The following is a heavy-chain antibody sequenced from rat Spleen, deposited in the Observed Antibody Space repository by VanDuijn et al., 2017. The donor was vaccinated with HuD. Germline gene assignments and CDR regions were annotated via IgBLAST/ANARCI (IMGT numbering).Heavy chain of an antibody. V-gene: IGHV10-5*01. CDR1: GFTFSNAA. J-gene: IGHJ2*01. CDR3: TAASNEY. Sequence: VQLVESGGGLVQPGRSLKLSCAASGFTFSNAAVSWVRQAPGKGLECIARIRTKSNYYATHYADSVKGRFTISRDDSKSMVYLQMENLKSEDTAMYYCTAASNEYWGQGVMVTVSS. CDR2: IRTKSNYYAT. D-gene: IGHD3-1*01.